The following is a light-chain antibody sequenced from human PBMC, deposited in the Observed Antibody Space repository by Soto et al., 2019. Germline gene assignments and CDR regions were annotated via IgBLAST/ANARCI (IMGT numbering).Light chain of an antibody. J-gene: IGLJ1*01. V-gene: IGLV2-14*03. Sequence: QSVLTQPASVSGSPGQSITISCTGTSSDIGDSNYVSWYQQHPGKAPKLVIYDVSDRPSGVSSRFSGSKSANTASLTISGLQAEDEADYYCSSFRSSSTSYVFGTGTKVT. CDR2: DVS. CDR3: SSFRSSSTSYV. CDR1: SSDIGDSNY.